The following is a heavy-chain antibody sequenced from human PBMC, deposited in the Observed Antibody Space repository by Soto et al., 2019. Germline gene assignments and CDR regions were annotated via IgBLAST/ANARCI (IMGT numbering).Heavy chain of an antibody. V-gene: IGHV4-61*08. CDR2: IHYSGST. J-gene: IGHJ6*02. D-gene: IGHD6-25*01. CDR1: GGSISSGDYY. Sequence: SETLSLTCTVSGGSISSGDYYWSWIRQPPGRGLEWIGHIHYSGSTNYNPSLKSRVTISVDTSKNQVSLKLSSVTAADTAMYFCARQVSSAWPPYYYDMDVWGQGTTVTVSS. CDR3: ARQVSSAWPPYYYDMDV.